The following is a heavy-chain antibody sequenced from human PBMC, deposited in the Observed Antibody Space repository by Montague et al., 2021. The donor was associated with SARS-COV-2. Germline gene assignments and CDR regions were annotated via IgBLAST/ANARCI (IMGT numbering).Heavy chain of an antibody. CDR2: IYDSASS. J-gene: IGHJ4*02. CDR3: ARDGNRWSALRY. D-gene: IGHD2-15*01. Sequence: SETLSLTCTVFGLSISSCYWCCFLQAPGGGLLWFGCIYDSASSNXXHSFHIRVTISVFTSKNQYAPELSSLTTADTAVYYCARDGNRWSALRYWGQGTLVTVSS. V-gene: IGHV4-59*01. CDR1: GLSISSCY.